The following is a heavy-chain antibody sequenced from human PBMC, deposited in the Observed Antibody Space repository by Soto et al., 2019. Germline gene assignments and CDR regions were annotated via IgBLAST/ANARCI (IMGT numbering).Heavy chain of an antibody. D-gene: IGHD6-6*01. J-gene: IGHJ6*02. CDR3: ARDRSVPRYGMDV. CDR1: GFTFSSYG. Sequence: GGSLRLSCAASGFTFSSYGIHWVRQAPGKGLEWVAVIWYDGSNKYYADSVKGRFTISRDNSKNTLYLQMNSLRAEDTAVYYCARDRSVPRYGMDVWGQGTTVTVSS. V-gene: IGHV3-33*01. CDR2: IWYDGSNK.